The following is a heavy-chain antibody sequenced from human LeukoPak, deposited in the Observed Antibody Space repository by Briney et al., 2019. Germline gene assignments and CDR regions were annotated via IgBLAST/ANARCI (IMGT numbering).Heavy chain of an antibody. V-gene: IGHV3-20*04. CDR2: INWNGGST. D-gene: IGHD2-21*01. CDR3: ARALGGDYDY. J-gene: IGHJ4*02. Sequence: GRSLRLSCSASGFTVDDYGMSWVRQAKGKGMEWVSGINWNGGSTGYADSVKGRFTISRDNAKNSLYLQMNSLRAEDTALYYCARALGGDYDYWGQGTLVTVSS. CDR1: GFTVDDYG.